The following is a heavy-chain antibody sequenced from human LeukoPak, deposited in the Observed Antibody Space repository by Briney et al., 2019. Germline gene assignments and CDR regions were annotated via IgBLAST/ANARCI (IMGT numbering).Heavy chain of an antibody. CDR3: ATGYSYGPDY. CDR1: GGSFSGYY. Sequence: SETLSLTCAVYGGSFSGYYWSWIRQPPGKGLEWIGEINHSGSTNYNPSLKSRVTISVDTSKNQFSLKLSSVTAADTAVYYCATGYSYGPDYWGQGTLVTVSS. CDR2: INHSGST. V-gene: IGHV4-34*01. J-gene: IGHJ4*02. D-gene: IGHD5-18*01.